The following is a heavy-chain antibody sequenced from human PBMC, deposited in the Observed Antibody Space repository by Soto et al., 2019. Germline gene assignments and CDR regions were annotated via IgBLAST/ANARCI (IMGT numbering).Heavy chain of an antibody. D-gene: IGHD3-10*01. Sequence: GGSLRLSCAASGFTFSSYAMSWVRQAPGKGLEWVSAISGSGGSTYYADSVKGRFTMSRDNSKNTLYLQMNSLRAEDTAVYYCAKDIQPWFGELLSFDYWGQGTLVTVSS. J-gene: IGHJ4*02. CDR1: GFTFSSYA. CDR3: AKDIQPWFGELLSFDY. V-gene: IGHV3-23*01. CDR2: ISGSGGST.